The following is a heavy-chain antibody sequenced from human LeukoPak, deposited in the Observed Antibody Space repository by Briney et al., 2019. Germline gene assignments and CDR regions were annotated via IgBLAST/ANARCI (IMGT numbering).Heavy chain of an antibody. CDR1: GFTFSSYE. V-gene: IGHV3-48*03. CDR3: ARDTYYGSGRFDY. Sequence: PGGSLRLSCAASGFTFSSYEMNWVRQAPGKGLEWVSYISSSGSTIYYADSVKGRFTISRDNAKNSLYLQMSSLRAEDTAVYYCARDTYYGSGRFDYWGQGTLVTVYS. CDR2: ISSSGSTI. D-gene: IGHD3-10*01. J-gene: IGHJ4*02.